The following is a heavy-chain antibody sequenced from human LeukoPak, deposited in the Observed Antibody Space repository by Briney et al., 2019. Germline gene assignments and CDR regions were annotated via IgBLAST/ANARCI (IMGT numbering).Heavy chain of an antibody. V-gene: IGHV3-23*01. CDR3: AKWGPHYEVIKSSVYYYGMDV. CDR1: EFDFSSHA. Sequence: GGSLRLSCAASEFDFSSHAMTWVRQAPGKGLEWVSAISGSGGSTYYADSVKGRFTISRDNSKNTLYLQMNSLRAEDTAVYYCAKWGPHYEVIKSSVYYYGMDVWGQGTTVTVSS. J-gene: IGHJ6*02. D-gene: IGHD3-22*01. CDR2: ISGSGGST.